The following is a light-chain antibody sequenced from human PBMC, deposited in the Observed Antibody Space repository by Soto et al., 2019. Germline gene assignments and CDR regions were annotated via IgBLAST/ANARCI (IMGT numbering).Light chain of an antibody. J-gene: IGKJ4*01. Sequence: DIQITQSPSTLSASVGDRVTITCRASQSIKSWLAWYQQKPGKAPNLLIYKASSLESGVPPRFSGSGSGTEFTLTSSSLQPDDFATYYCQQYDSYPLTLGGGTKVEIK. V-gene: IGKV1-5*03. CDR3: QQYDSYPLT. CDR1: QSIKSW. CDR2: KAS.